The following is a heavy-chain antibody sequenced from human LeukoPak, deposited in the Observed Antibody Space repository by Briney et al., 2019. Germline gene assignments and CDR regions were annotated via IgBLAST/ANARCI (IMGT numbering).Heavy chain of an antibody. V-gene: IGHV4-59*01. J-gene: IGHJ4*02. D-gene: IGHD1-26*01. CDR3: ARGWRGVVGATSFDY. CDR1: GGPISSYY. CDR2: IFYSGST. Sequence: SETLSLTCTVSGGPISSYYWSWIRQPPGRGLEWIGYIFYSGSTNYNPSLKSRVTISVDTSKNQFSLTLNSVTAAHTAVYYCARGWRGVVGATSFDYWGQGTLVTVSS.